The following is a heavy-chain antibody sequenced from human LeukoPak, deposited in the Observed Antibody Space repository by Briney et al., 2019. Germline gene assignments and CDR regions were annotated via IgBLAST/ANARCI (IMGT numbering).Heavy chain of an antibody. J-gene: IGHJ4*02. CDR3: AREFGRSGSYDY. Sequence: GGSLRLSCAASGFTFSSYAMSWVRQAPGKGLEWVALIWYDGGNKCYADSVKGRFTISGDKSKNTVFLQMSSLTAEDTAVYYCAREFGRSGSYDYWGQGTQVTVSS. V-gene: IGHV3-33*08. D-gene: IGHD3-10*01. CDR1: GFTFSSYA. CDR2: IWYDGGNK.